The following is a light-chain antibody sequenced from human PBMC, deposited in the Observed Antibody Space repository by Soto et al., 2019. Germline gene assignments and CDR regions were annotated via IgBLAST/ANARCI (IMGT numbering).Light chain of an antibody. CDR3: QQYNSCT. Sequence: DIQMTQSPSTLSASVGDRVTITCRACQSISSWLAWYQQKPGKAPKLLIYKASSLESGVPSRFSGSGSGTEFTLTISSLQPDDFATYYCQQYNSCTFGQGTKLEIK. CDR1: QSISSW. V-gene: IGKV1-5*03. CDR2: KAS. J-gene: IGKJ2*01.